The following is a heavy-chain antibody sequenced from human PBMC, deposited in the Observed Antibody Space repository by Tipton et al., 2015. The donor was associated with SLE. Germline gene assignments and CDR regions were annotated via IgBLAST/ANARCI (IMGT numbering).Heavy chain of an antibody. D-gene: IGHD3-22*01. CDR2: IYYSGST. J-gene: IGHJ2*01. CDR1: GASITTEGFF. Sequence: TLSLTCSVSGASITTEGFFWSWVRQHPGKGLEWIGNIYYSGSTNYNPSLKSRVTISVDTSKNQFSLKLSSVTAADTAVYYCARDPHGSGYYDGWYFDLWGRGTLVTVSS. CDR3: ARDPHGSGYYDGWYFDL. V-gene: IGHV4-61*08.